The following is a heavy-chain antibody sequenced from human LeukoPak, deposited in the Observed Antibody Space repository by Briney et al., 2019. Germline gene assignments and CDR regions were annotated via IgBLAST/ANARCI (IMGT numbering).Heavy chain of an antibody. Sequence: GGSLRHSCAGSGFTFSAYAMSWVRQAPGKGLECVSTISGGGDTTYYADSVKGRFTISRDNSKNTLNLQMNSLRAEDTAVYYCATAYGITMVRGSRDFDYWGQGISVTVSS. D-gene: IGHD3-10*01. CDR3: ATAYGITMVRGSRDFDY. CDR1: GFTFSAYA. V-gene: IGHV3-23*01. J-gene: IGHJ4*02. CDR2: ISGGGDTT.